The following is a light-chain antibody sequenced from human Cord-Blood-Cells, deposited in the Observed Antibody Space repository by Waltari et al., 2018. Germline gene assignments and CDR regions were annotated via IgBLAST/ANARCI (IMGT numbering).Light chain of an antibody. CDR2: EGS. J-gene: IGLJ1*01. Sequence: QSALTQPASVSGSPGQSITISRTGTSSDYGSYNLVSWYQQHPGKAPKLMIYEGSKRPSGVSNRFSGSKSGNTASLTISVLQAEDEADYYCCSYAGSSTYVFGTGTKVTVL. V-gene: IGLV2-23*01. CDR1: SSDYGSYNL. CDR3: CSYAGSSTYV.